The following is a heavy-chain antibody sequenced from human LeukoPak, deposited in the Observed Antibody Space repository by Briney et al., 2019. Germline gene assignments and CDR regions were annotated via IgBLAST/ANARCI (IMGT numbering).Heavy chain of an antibody. V-gene: IGHV1-18*01. Sequence: GASVKVSCKASGYTFTSYGISWVRQAPGQGLEWMGWISAYNGNTNYAQKLQGRVTMTTDTSTSTAYMELRSLRSDDTAVYYCARAQEQWLVRGGFDYWGQGTLVTVSS. CDR1: GYTFTSYG. D-gene: IGHD6-19*01. J-gene: IGHJ4*02. CDR2: ISAYNGNT. CDR3: ARAQEQWLVRGGFDY.